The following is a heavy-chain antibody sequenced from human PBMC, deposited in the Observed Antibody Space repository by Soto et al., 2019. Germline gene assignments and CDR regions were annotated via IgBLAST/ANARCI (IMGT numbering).Heavy chain of an antibody. J-gene: IGHJ6*02. Sequence: PGGSLRLSCAASGFTFRSYGIHWVRQAPGKGLEWVAFIWFDGSKKYYVDSVKGRFAVSRDNSKNTLYLQMNSLRVEDTAVYYCARDRLVPYGYGMDVWGQGTTVTVSS. CDR1: GFTFRSYG. V-gene: IGHV3-33*01. D-gene: IGHD2-2*01. CDR3: ARDRLVPYGYGMDV. CDR2: IWFDGSKK.